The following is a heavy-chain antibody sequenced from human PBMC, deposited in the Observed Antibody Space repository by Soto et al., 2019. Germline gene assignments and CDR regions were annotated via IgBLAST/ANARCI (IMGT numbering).Heavy chain of an antibody. J-gene: IGHJ5*01. CDR1: VFAFTDYY. CDR2: INGRGIPT. Sequence: GSLRLACTASVFAFTDYYMAWVRQAPGKGLEWISSINGRGIPTFLSDSVKGRFTISRDNAKNSLFLRMDSLRAEDTAMYYCARWSLSARPFDFWGQGTPVTAPQ. V-gene: IGHV3-11*01. CDR3: ARWSLSARPFDF. D-gene: IGHD6-6*01.